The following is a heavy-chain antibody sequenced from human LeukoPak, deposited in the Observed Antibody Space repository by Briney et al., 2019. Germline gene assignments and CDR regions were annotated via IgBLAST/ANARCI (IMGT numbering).Heavy chain of an antibody. J-gene: IGHJ3*02. D-gene: IGHD1-26*01. Sequence: ASVKVSCKASGYTLTGYYMHWVRQAPGQGLEWMGWNNPNSGGTNYAQKFQGRVTMTSDTSISTAYMELGRLTSDDTAVYYCARDRGIGRYDAFDIWGQGTMVTVSS. CDR2: NNPNSGGT. CDR1: GYTLTGYY. CDR3: ARDRGIGRYDAFDI. V-gene: IGHV1-2*02.